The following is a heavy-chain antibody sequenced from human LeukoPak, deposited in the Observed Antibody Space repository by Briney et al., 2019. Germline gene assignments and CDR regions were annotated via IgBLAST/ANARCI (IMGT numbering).Heavy chain of an antibody. D-gene: IGHD3-22*01. CDR1: GFTFSSYG. CDR2: ISYDGSNK. V-gene: IGHV3-30*03. Sequence: GRSLRLSCAASGFTFSSYGMHWVRQAPGKGLEWVAVISYDGSNKYYADSVKGRFTISRDNSKNTLYLQMNSLRAEDTAVYYCASGPVGYDSSGYYIGTDGYFDYWGQGTLVTVSS. CDR3: ASGPVGYDSSGYYIGTDGYFDY. J-gene: IGHJ4*02.